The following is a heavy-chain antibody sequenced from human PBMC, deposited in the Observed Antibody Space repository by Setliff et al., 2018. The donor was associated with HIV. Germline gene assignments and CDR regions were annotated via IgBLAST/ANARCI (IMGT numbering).Heavy chain of an antibody. CDR3: ARSPSARLYFDY. V-gene: IGHV4-4*02. Sequence: SETLSLTCAVSGGSISSSNWWSWVRQPPGKGLEWIGEIYHTGSSNYNPSLKSRVTISIDTSQNQFSLKLTSVTAADTAVYFCARSPSARLYFDYWGQGTLVTVSS. J-gene: IGHJ4*02. CDR2: IYHTGSS. CDR1: GGSISSSNW.